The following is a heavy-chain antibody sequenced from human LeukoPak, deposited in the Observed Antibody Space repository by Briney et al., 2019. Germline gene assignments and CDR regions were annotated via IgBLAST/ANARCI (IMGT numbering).Heavy chain of an antibody. CDR1: GGSISSYY. CDR3: ARAGLDSSGWLRFGY. Sequence: SETLSLTCTVSGGSISSYYWSWIRQPAGKELEWIGRIYSSGSTNYNPFLKSRVTMSVDTSKNQFSLKLSSVTAADTAIYYCARAGLDSSGWLRFGYWGQGTLVPVSS. J-gene: IGHJ4*02. CDR2: IYSSGST. D-gene: IGHD6-19*01. V-gene: IGHV4-4*07.